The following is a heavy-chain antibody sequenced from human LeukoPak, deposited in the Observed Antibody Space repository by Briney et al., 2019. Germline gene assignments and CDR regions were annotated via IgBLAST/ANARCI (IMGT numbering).Heavy chain of an antibody. J-gene: IGHJ3*02. CDR2: ISSSSSDI. V-gene: IGHV3-21*01. CDR1: GFTFSTYT. D-gene: IGHD3-3*01. CDR3: ARDRFLEWPPEDGFHM. Sequence: PGGSLRLSCAASGFTFSTYTMNWDRQAPGKGLEWVSSISSSSSDIYYADAVKGRFTISRDNAKNSLYLQMNSLRAEDTAVYYCARDRFLEWPPEDGFHMWGQGTMVTVSS.